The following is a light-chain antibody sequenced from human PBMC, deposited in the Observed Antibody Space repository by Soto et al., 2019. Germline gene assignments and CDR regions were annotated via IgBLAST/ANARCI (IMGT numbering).Light chain of an antibody. CDR1: QSISIN. Sequence: EIVLTQSPGTLSVSPGDRVTLSCRASQSISINLAWYQHKPGQAPRLLIHAGSTRATGIPARISGSGSGTEFTLTISSLQSEDFAVYYCQQRDSWPITFGQGTRLEIK. V-gene: IGKV3D-15*01. J-gene: IGKJ5*01. CDR2: AGS. CDR3: QQRDSWPIT.